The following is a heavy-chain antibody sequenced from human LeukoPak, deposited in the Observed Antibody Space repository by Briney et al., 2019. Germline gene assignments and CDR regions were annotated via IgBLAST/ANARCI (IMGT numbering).Heavy chain of an antibody. CDR1: GFTFDDYG. CDR2: INWNGGST. V-gene: IGHV3-20*04. Sequence: PGGSLRLSCAASGFTFDDYGMSWVRQAPGKGLEWVSGINWNGGSTGYADSVKGRFTISRDNAKNSLYLQMSSLRAEDTAVYYCARASGGVSGYDLYYLDYWGQGTLVTVSS. D-gene: IGHD5-12*01. CDR3: ARASGGVSGYDLYYLDY. J-gene: IGHJ4*02.